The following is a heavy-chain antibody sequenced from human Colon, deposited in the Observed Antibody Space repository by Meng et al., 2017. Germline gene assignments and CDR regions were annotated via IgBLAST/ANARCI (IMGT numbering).Heavy chain of an antibody. J-gene: IGHJ4*02. V-gene: IGHV3-23*01. D-gene: IGHD3-22*01. CDR3: AKTGFRSSGYYCFGG. CDR1: GFTFSSFA. CDR2: IKSGGDKT. Sequence: GGSLRLSCAASGFTFSSFAMSWVRQIPGKGLEWVSSIKSGGDKTYFADSVKGRFTISRDNSNNAVYLQMNSLRSEDTAVYYCAKTGFRSSGYYCFGGWGQGTLVTVSS.